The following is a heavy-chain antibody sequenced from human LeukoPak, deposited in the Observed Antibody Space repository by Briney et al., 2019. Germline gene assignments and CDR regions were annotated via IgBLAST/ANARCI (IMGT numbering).Heavy chain of an antibody. D-gene: IGHD4-23*01. V-gene: IGHV3-23*01. CDR3: ARATRVTPNY. J-gene: IGHJ4*02. CDR1: GFTFSSYA. Sequence: GGSLRLSCAASGFTFSSYAMSWVRQAPGKGLEWVSAISGSGGSTYYADSVKGRFTISRDNAKNSLYLQMSSLRAEDTAVYYCARATRVTPNYWGQGTLVTVSS. CDR2: ISGSGGST.